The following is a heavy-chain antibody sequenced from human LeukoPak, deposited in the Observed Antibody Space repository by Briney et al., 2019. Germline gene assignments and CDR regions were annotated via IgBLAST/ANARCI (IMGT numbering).Heavy chain of an antibody. Sequence: SETLSLTCAVSGGSVSSNSYYWGWIRQPPGKGLEWIGSIYYSGSTYYNPSLKSRVTISVDTSKNQFSLKLSSVTAADTAVYYCARTRYYYNSRSYGAPYYFDYWGQGTLVTVSS. CDR2: IYYSGST. CDR3: ARTRYYYNSRSYGAPYYFDY. V-gene: IGHV4-39*01. CDR1: GGSVSSNSYY. D-gene: IGHD3-10*01. J-gene: IGHJ4*02.